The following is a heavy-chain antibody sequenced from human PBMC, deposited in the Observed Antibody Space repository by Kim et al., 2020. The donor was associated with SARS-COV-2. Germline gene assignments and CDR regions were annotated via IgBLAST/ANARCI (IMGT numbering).Heavy chain of an antibody. J-gene: IGHJ6*02. V-gene: IGHV4-34*01. CDR1: GGSFNGYY. CDR3: AGGYGYYGSGSYQGPSYYYGMDV. Sequence: SETLSLTCAVYGGSFNGYYWRWIRQPPGKGLEWIGEINHSGSTNYNPSPKSRVTISVDTSKNQFSLKLSYVTAADTAAFYCAGGYGYYGSGSYQGPSYYYGMDVWGQGTTVTVSS. D-gene: IGHD3-10*01. CDR2: INHSGST.